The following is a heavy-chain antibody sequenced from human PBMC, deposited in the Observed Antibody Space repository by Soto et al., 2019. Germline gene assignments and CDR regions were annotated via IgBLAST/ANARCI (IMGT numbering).Heavy chain of an antibody. V-gene: IGHV1-3*01. D-gene: IGHD6-13*01. CDR1: GYTFTSYA. J-gene: IGHJ5*02. Sequence: ASVKVSCKASGYTFTSYAMHWVRQAPGQRLEWMGWINAGNGNTKYSQKFQGRVTITRDTSASTAYMELSSLRSEDTAVYYCARGEKGSSWYNNWFDPWGQGTLVTVS. CDR2: INAGNGNT. CDR3: ARGEKGSSWYNNWFDP.